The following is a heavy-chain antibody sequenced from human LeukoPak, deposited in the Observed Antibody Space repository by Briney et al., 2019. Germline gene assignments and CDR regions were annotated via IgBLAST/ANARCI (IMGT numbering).Heavy chain of an antibody. V-gene: IGHV1-69*06. Sequence: ASVKVSCKASGGTFSSYAITWVRQVPGQGLEWMGRITPMFDTPKYAQRFQGRATISADKSTSTAYMELSSLRSDDTAVYYCARGICTTTTCYHIDYWGQGTLVTVSS. J-gene: IGHJ4*02. CDR3: ARGICTTTTCYHIDY. CDR1: GGTFSSYA. D-gene: IGHD2-2*01. CDR2: ITPMFDTP.